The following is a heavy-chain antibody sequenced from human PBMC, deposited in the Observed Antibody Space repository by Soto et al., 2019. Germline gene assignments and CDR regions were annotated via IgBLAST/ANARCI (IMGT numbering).Heavy chain of an antibody. CDR1: GFTFSSYS. Sequence: GGSLRLSCAASGFTFSSYSMNWVRQAPGKGLEWVSYISSSSSTIYYADSVKGRFTISRDNAKNSLYLQMNSLRAEDTAVYYCARDYRGYSYGYVGPFDYWGQGTLVTVSS. V-gene: IGHV3-48*01. J-gene: IGHJ4*02. D-gene: IGHD5-18*01. CDR3: ARDYRGYSYGYVGPFDY. CDR2: ISSSSSTI.